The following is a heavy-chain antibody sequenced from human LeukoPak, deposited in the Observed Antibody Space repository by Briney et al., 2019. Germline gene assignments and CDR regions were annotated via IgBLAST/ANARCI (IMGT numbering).Heavy chain of an antibody. CDR2: ISTDGGTT. CDR3: TKGQSGGGYYSPFDS. J-gene: IGHJ4*02. Sequence: GGSLRLSCAASGLSFSSYGMSWVRQAPGKGLEWVSIISTDGGTTHYAESVKGRFTISRDNPKNTLHLQMNSLRVEDTAVYFCTKGQSGGGYYSPFDSWGQGSLVTVSS. D-gene: IGHD3-22*01. V-gene: IGHV3-23*01. CDR1: GLSFSSYG.